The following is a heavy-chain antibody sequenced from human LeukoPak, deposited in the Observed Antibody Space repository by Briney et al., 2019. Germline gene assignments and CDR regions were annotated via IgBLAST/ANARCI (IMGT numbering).Heavy chain of an antibody. CDR1: GFTFSSYW. V-gene: IGHV3-7*01. CDR2: IKQDGSEK. Sequence: PGGSLRLSCAASGFTFSSYWMSWVRQAPGKGLEWVANIKQDGSEKYYVDSVKGRFTISRDNAKNSLYLQMNSLRAEDTAVYYCARCPGIVVVPAATHFDYWGQGTLVAVSS. CDR3: ARCPGIVVVPAATHFDY. D-gene: IGHD2-2*01. J-gene: IGHJ4*02.